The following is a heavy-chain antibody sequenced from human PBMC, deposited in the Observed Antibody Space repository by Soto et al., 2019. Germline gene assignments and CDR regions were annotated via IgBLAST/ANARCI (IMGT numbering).Heavy chain of an antibody. D-gene: IGHD2-2*02. CDR1: GFTFSSYA. Sequence: GGSLRLSCAASGFTFSSYAMSWVRQAPGKGLEWVSAISGSGGSTYYADSVKGRFTISRDNSKNTLYLQMNSLRAEDTAVYYCAKRTAAILQRLGRYYYYMDVWGKGTTVTVSS. CDR2: ISGSGGST. CDR3: AKRTAAILQRLGRYYYYMDV. V-gene: IGHV3-23*01. J-gene: IGHJ6*03.